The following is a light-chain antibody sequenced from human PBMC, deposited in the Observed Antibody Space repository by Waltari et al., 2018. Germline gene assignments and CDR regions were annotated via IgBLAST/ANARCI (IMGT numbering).Light chain of an antibody. V-gene: IGLV2-11*01. Sequence: QSALTQPRSVSESPGQSVTISCTGTSTDVGAYNYVSWYQHHPGKAPKLIIYDVSKWPSGVPDRVSGSKSGNTASLTISGLQAEDEADYYCCSYTGSYPPWVFGGGTKLTVL. CDR2: DVS. J-gene: IGLJ3*02. CDR3: CSYTGSYPPWV. CDR1: STDVGAYNY.